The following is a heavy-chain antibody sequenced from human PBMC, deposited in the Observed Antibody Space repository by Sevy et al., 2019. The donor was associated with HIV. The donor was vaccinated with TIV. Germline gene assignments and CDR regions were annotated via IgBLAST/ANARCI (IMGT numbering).Heavy chain of an antibody. J-gene: IGHJ4*02. CDR3: ATTKDYYDSSGCPFDY. V-gene: IGHV1-24*01. CDR1: GYTLTGLS. D-gene: IGHD3-22*01. CDR2: FDPEDGET. Sequence: ASVKVSCKVSGYTLTGLSMHWVRQAPGKGLEWMGSFDPEDGETIYAQNFQGRVTMTEDTSTDTAYMGLSSLRSEDTAWYFCATTKDYYDSSGCPFDYWGQGTLVTVSS.